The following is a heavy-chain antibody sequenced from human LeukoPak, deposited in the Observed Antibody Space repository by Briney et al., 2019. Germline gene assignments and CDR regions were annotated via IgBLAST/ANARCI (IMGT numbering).Heavy chain of an antibody. Sequence: PEGSLRLSCAASGFTFSSYSMNWVRQAPGKGLEWVSSISSSSSYKYYADSVKGRFTISRDNAKNSLYLQMNSLRAEDTAVYYCARDRPDCGGDCYPNWFDPWGQGTLVTVSS. V-gene: IGHV3-21*01. CDR3: ARDRPDCGGDCYPNWFDP. CDR2: ISSSSSYK. J-gene: IGHJ5*02. CDR1: GFTFSSYS. D-gene: IGHD2-21*02.